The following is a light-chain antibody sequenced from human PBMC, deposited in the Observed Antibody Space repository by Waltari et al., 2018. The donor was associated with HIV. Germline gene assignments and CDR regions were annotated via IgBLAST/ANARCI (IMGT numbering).Light chain of an antibody. J-gene: IGKJ2*01. Sequence: EIVMTQSPATLSVSPGERATLSCRASQSVADHLAWYQHKPGQAPRLPIYGASTRATGIPARFSGSGSETDFTLTINSLQSEDFAVYYCQQYNNWPPAYTFGQGTKLEIK. CDR3: QQYNNWPPAYT. V-gene: IGKV3-15*01. CDR2: GAS. CDR1: QSVADH.